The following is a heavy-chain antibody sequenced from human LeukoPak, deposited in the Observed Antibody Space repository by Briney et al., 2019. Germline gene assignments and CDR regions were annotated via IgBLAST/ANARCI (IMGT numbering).Heavy chain of an antibody. CDR3: ARGTLNIPGEHGAFDY. V-gene: IGHV3-21*01. CDR1: GFTFSSYS. J-gene: IGHJ4*02. Sequence: GGALRLSCAASGFTFSSYSMNWVRQAPGKGLEWVSSISTSSSYIHYADSVKGRFTISRDNAKNSLYLQMNSLRAEDTAVYYCARGTLNIPGEHGAFDYWGQGTLVTVSS. D-gene: IGHD1-14*01. CDR2: ISTSSSYI.